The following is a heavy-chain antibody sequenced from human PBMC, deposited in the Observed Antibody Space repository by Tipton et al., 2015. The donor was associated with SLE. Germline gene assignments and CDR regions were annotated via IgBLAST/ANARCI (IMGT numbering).Heavy chain of an antibody. J-gene: IGHJ6*02. D-gene: IGHD3-16*02. CDR2: IWYDGSNE. CDR3: AKDRGNDYIWGSYRSNGLDV. Sequence: SLRLSCAASGFIFSSYGMHWVRQAPGKGLEWVAVIWYDGSNEYYAESVKGRFTISRDNSKNTLYLQMNSLRVEDTAVYYCAKDRGNDYIWGSYRSNGLDVWGQGTTVTVSS. V-gene: IGHV3-30*18. CDR1: GFIFSSYG.